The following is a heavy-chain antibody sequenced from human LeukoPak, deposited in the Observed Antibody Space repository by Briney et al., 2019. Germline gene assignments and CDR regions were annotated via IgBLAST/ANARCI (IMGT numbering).Heavy chain of an antibody. J-gene: IGHJ4*02. CDR3: ARGYAVDYYDSSGSYPFDY. CDR1: SGSISSSNYY. D-gene: IGHD3-22*01. Sequence: SETLSLTCTVSSGSISSSNYYWGWIRQPPGKGLEWIGNIYYSGSTYYSPSLKSRVTISVDTSKNQFSLKLNSVTAADTAVYYCARGYAVDYYDSSGSYPFDYWGQGTLVTVSS. V-gene: IGHV4-39*01. CDR2: IYYSGST.